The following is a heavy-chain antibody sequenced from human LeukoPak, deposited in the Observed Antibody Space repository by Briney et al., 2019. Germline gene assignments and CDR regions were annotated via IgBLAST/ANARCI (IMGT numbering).Heavy chain of an antibody. D-gene: IGHD3-3*01. V-gene: IGHV1-69*04. CDR1: GGTFSSYA. CDR3: ARGGYYDFWSGYYTYWFDP. J-gene: IGHJ5*02. CDR2: IIPILGIA. Sequence: SVKVSCKASGGTFSSYAISWVRQAPGQGLEWMGRIIPILGIANYAQKFQGRVTITADKSTSTAYMELSSLRSEDTAVYYCARGGYYDFWSGYYTYWFDPWGQGTLVTVSS.